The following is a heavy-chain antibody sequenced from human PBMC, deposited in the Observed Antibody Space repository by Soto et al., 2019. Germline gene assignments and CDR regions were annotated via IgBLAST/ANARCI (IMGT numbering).Heavy chain of an antibody. CDR2: INHSGST. CDR1: GGSFSGYY. CDR3: ARFMYDFWSGNYYYYGMDV. Sequence: QVQLQQWGAGLLKPSETLSLTCAVYGGSFSGYYWSWIRQPPGKGLEWIGEINHSGSTNYNPSLKSRVTISVDTSKNQFSLKLSSVTAADTAVYYCARFMYDFWSGNYYYYGMDVWGQGTTVTVSS. V-gene: IGHV4-34*01. D-gene: IGHD3-3*01. J-gene: IGHJ6*02.